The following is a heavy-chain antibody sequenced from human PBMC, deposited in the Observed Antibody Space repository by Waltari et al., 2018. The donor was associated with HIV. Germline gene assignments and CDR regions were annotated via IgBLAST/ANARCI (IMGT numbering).Heavy chain of an antibody. CDR2: INAGNGNT. J-gene: IGHJ6*02. CDR1: GYTFTSYA. D-gene: IGHD1-26*01. Sequence: QVQLVQSGAEVKKPGASVKVSCKASGYTFTSYAMHWVRQAPGQRLEWMGWINAGNGNTKYSQKFQGRVTITRDTSASTAYMELSSLRSEDTAVYYCARGVGLDYYYGMDVWGQGTTVTVSS. V-gene: IGHV1-3*01. CDR3: ARGVGLDYYYGMDV.